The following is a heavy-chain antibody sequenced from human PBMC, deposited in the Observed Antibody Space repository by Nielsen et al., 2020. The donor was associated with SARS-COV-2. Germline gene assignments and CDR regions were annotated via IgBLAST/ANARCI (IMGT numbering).Heavy chain of an antibody. CDR2: VNDSGIT. Sequence: SETLSLTCGVYGWSFIGYRWTWVLKPPGKGLEWIGEVNDSGITYYKASLSSRVTISGDASKGQVYLKLSSVTAADTALYFCARGNYDCLSGSDISLYGLYVRGPGITVTVSS. J-gene: IGHJ6*02. CDR3: ARGNYDCLSGSDISLYGLYV. CDR1: GWSFIGYR. D-gene: IGHD3-3*01. V-gene: IGHV4-34*01.